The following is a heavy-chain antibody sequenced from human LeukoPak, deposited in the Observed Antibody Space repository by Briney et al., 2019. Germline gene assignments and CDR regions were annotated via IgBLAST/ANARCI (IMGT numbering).Heavy chain of an antibody. V-gene: IGHV4-39*07. Sequence: SETLSLTCTVSGGSISSSYDYWGWIRQPPGKGLEWIGSMYYSGTTHFNPSLKSRVIISMDTSKNQFSLNLSSVTAADTAVYYCAAGSGYNFGRLDYWGQGTLVTVSS. CDR3: AAGSGYNFGRLDY. CDR1: GGSISSSYDY. CDR2: MYYSGTT. D-gene: IGHD5-18*01. J-gene: IGHJ4*02.